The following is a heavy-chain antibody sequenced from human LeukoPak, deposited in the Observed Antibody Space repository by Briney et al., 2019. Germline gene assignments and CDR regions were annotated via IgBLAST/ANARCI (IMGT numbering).Heavy chain of an antibody. CDR1: GYTFTSYA. D-gene: IGHD1-26*01. Sequence: ASVKVSCKASGYTFTSYAMNWVRQAPGQGLEWMGWINTNTGNPTYAQGFTGRFVFSLDTSVSTAYLQISSLKAEDTAVYYCARTGATWGPQGFDYWGQGTLVTVSS. CDR3: ARTGATWGPQGFDY. J-gene: IGHJ4*02. V-gene: IGHV7-4-1*02. CDR2: INTNTGNP.